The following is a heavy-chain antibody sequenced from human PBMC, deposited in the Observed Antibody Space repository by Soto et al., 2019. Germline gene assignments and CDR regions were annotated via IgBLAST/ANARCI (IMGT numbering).Heavy chain of an antibody. CDR1: GYTFTGYY. J-gene: IGHJ6*01. D-gene: IGHD3-9*01. CDR3: ARGLRCFDWLWSPGSHYYGMYF. CDR2: INPNSGGT. V-gene: IGHV1-2*04. Sequence: QVQLVQSGAEVKKPGASVKVSCKASGYTFTGYYMHWVRQAPGQGLEWMGWINPNSGGTNYAQKFQGWVTMTRDTTISPAYMELSRLRSDDTAVYYCARGLRCFDWLWSPGSHYYGMYFWGQGTTVTVSS.